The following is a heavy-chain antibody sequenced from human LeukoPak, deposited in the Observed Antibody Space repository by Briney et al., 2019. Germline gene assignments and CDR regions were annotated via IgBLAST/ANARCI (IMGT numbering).Heavy chain of an antibody. D-gene: IGHD1-26*01. CDR3: ARVPDSGDAFDI. CDR1: GGSISSNY. V-gene: IGHV4-4*07. Sequence: SETLSLTCTVSGGSISSNYWSWIRQPAGKGLEWIGRIYTSGSTNYNPSLKSRVTMSVDTSKSQFSLKLSSVTAADTAVYYCARVPDSGDAFDIWGQGTMVTVSS. J-gene: IGHJ3*02. CDR2: IYTSGST.